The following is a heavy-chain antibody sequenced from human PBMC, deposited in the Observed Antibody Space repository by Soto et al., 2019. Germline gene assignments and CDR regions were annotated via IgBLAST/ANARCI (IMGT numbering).Heavy chain of an antibody. CDR3: ARDHYRNYDFLACGMDV. V-gene: IGHV3-21*01. Sequence: GGSLRLSCAASGFTFSSYSMNWVRQAPGKGLEWVSSISSSSSYIYYADSVKGRFTISRDNAKNSLYLQMNSLRAEDTAVYYCARDHYRNYDFLACGMDVWGQGTTVTVSS. D-gene: IGHD4-4*01. CDR1: GFTFSSYS. J-gene: IGHJ6*02. CDR2: ISSSSSYI.